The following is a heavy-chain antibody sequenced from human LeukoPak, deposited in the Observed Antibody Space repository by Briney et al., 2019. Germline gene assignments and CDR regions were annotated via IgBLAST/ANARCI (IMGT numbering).Heavy chain of an antibody. CDR3: ARLGDYSNRAYNWFDP. CDR2: IYYSGST. D-gene: IGHD4-11*01. Sequence: SESPSLTCTVSGGSISSSSYYWGWIRQPPGKGLGWIGTIYYSGSTYYNPSLKSRVTISVDTSKNQFSLKLTSVTAADTAVYYCARLGDYSNRAYNWFDPWGRGTVDRVSS. CDR1: GGSISSSSYY. V-gene: IGHV4-39*01. J-gene: IGHJ5*02.